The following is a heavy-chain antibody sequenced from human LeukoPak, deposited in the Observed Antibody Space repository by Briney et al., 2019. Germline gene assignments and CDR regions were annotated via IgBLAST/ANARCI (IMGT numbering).Heavy chain of an antibody. D-gene: IGHD2-15*01. CDR3: ARGLVVDAFDI. CDR1: GGSFSGYY. J-gene: IGHJ3*02. CDR2: INHSGST. V-gene: IGHV4-34*01. Sequence: TSETLSLTCAVYGGSFSGYYWSWIRQPPGKGLEWIGEINHSGSTNYNPSLKSRVTISVDTSKNQFSLKLSSVTAADTAVYYCARGLVVDAFDIWGQGTMFTVSS.